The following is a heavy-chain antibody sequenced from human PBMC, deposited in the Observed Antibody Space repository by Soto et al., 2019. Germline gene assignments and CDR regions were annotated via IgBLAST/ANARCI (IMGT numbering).Heavy chain of an antibody. Sequence: ASVKVSCKASGYTFTSYGISWVRQAPGQGLEWMGWISAYNGNTNYAQKLQGRVTMTTGTSTSTAYMELRGLRSDDTAVYYCARDIVVVVAATRGAFDIWGQGTMVTVSS. CDR2: ISAYNGNT. CDR3: ARDIVVVVAATRGAFDI. CDR1: GYTFTSYG. J-gene: IGHJ3*02. D-gene: IGHD2-15*01. V-gene: IGHV1-18*04.